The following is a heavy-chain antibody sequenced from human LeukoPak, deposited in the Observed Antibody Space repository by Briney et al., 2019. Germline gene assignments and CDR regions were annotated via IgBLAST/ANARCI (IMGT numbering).Heavy chain of an antibody. CDR3: ARDFTGESGYSGY. V-gene: IGHV3-21*01. CDR2: ISPSGASV. CDR1: GFTFSSYT. J-gene: IGHJ4*02. Sequence: GGSLRLSCAASGFTFSSYTMNWVRQAPGKGLEWVSSISPSGASVWHADSVKGRFTISRDAATYSVYLQMNSLRADDTAVYYCARDFTGESGYSGYWGQGALVTVSS. D-gene: IGHD5-12*01.